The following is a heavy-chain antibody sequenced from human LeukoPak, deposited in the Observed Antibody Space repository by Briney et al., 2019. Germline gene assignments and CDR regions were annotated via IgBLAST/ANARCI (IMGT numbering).Heavy chain of an antibody. CDR3: ARGISGWDVDTAMVEVWGFDY. CDR1: GGSISSSSYY. V-gene: IGHV4-61*05. J-gene: IGHJ4*02. Sequence: PSETLSLTCTVSGGSISSSSYYWGWIRQPPGKGLEWIGYIYYSGSTNYNPSLKSRVTISVDTSKKQCSLKLSSVTAADTAVYYCARGISGWDVDTAMVEVWGFDYWGQGTLVTVSS. D-gene: IGHD5-18*01. CDR2: IYYSGST.